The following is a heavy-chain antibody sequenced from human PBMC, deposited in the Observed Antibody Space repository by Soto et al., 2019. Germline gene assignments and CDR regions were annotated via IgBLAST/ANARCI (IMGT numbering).Heavy chain of an antibody. V-gene: IGHV3-33*08. Sequence: QVQLVESGGGVVQPGKSLRLSCAASGFIFSNFGMHWVRQAPGKGLEWVALIWYDGSNKYYADSVQGRFTISRDNSKNTVHLQMNSLTGEDTAVYYCASKQAGQLWSAFDGMDVWGQGTTVIVSS. CDR2: IWYDGSNK. CDR1: GFIFSNFG. CDR3: ASKQAGQLWSAFDGMDV. D-gene: IGHD5-18*01. J-gene: IGHJ6*02.